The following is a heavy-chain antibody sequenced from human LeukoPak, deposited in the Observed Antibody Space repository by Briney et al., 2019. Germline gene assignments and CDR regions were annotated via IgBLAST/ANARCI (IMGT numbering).Heavy chain of an antibody. Sequence: SETLSLTCSVSGDSVSSDSYYWSWIRQPPGKGLEWIGSISYSGNTDYNPSLKSRLTISVDTSKNQFSLKLSSVTAADTAVYYCATSGMFGSMGVWGQGTTVTVSS. J-gene: IGHJ6*02. D-gene: IGHD3-10*02. CDR2: ISYSGNT. CDR1: GDSVSSDSYY. V-gene: IGHV4-61*01. CDR3: ATSGMFGSMGV.